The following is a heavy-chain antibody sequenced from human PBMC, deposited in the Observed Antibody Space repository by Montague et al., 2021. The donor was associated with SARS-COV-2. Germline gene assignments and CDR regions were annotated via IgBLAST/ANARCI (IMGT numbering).Heavy chain of an antibody. Sequence: CAISGDSVSSNSVAWSWISLSPSRGLEWLGRTYYRSKWYSDYAPXVRGRLTVNPDASKNEFSLELNYVTPEDTAVYYCVRYSGWFYFDFWGQGTLVTVSS. CDR2: TYYRSKWYS. V-gene: IGHV6-1*01. CDR1: GDSVSSNSVA. D-gene: IGHD6-19*01. CDR3: VRYSGWFYFDF. J-gene: IGHJ4*02.